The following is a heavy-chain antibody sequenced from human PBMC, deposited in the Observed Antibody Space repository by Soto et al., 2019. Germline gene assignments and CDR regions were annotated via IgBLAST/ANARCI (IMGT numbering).Heavy chain of an antibody. CDR1: GYTFTSYG. Sequence: GASVKVSCKASGYTFTSYGLSWVRQAPGQGLEWMGWINANNGNTNSSQKFQGRVTITRDTSASTAYMELSSLRSEDTAVYYCARGSGYYYWDDYWGQGTLVTVSS. J-gene: IGHJ4*02. V-gene: IGHV1-18*01. CDR2: INANNGNT. D-gene: IGHD3-22*01. CDR3: ARGSGYYYWDDY.